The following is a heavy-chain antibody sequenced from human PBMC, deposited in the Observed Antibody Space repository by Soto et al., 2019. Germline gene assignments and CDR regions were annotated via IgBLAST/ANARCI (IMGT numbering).Heavy chain of an antibody. CDR2: IDWDDDK. V-gene: IGHV2-70*04. Sequence: SGPTLVNPTQTLTLTCTFSGFSLSTTTIRVTWIRQPPVKALEWLARIDWDDDKFYSTSLRTRLTVSTDTSKNQVVLTMTNMDAVDTATAYCARSYGDSFFDNWGQGMLVTVSS. CDR3: ARSYGDSFFDN. CDR1: GFSLSTTTIR. D-gene: IGHD4-17*01. J-gene: IGHJ4*02.